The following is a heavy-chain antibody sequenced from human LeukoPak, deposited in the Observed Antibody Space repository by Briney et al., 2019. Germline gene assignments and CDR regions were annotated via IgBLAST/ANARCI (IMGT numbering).Heavy chain of an antibody. CDR1: GLTFTNYA. J-gene: IGHJ3*01. V-gene: IGHV3-23*01. D-gene: IGHD3-10*01. CDR2: LTGSGTST. CDR3: AKALYGTGTYGPFDV. Sequence: GGSQRLFCAASGLTFTNYAMSWVRQAPGKGLEWVSTLTGSGTSTYHADSVKGRFTISRDISKNTLYLQMNSLRAEDTALYYCAKALYGTGTYGPFDVWGLGTLVTVSS.